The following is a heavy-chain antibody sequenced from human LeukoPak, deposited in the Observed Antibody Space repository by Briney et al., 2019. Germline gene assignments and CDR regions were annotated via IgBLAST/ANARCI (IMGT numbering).Heavy chain of an antibody. V-gene: IGHV1-2*02. D-gene: IGHD3-10*01. CDR3: ARDSIRVRGATDY. CDR1: GYTFTGYY. CDR2: INPNSGGT. J-gene: IGHJ4*02. Sequence: ASVKVSCKASGYTFTGYYMHWVRQAPGQGLEWMGWINPNSGGTNYAQKFQGRVTTTRDTSISTAYMELSRLRSDDTAVYYCARDSIRVRGATDYWGQGTLVTVSS.